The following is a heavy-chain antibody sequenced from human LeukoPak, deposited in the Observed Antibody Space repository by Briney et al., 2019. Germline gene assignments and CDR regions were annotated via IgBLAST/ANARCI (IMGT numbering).Heavy chain of an antibody. V-gene: IGHV3-74*01. CDR3: ATAGAFYFEN. CDR1: GFTFSSSW. Sequence: PGGSLRLSCAASGFTFSSSWVHWVRQAPGQGLVWVSRINGDGTTINYADSVKGRFTISRDNAKNTLYLQMNSLRPEDTAVYYCATAGAFYFENWSQGTLVTVSS. J-gene: IGHJ4*02. D-gene: IGHD1-1*01. CDR2: INGDGTTI.